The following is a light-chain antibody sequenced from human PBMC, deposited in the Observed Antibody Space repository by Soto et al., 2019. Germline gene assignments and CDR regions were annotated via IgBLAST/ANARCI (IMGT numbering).Light chain of an antibody. V-gene: IGLV2-14*03. CDR2: HVT. Sequence: QSALTQPASVSGSPGQSITISCTGTSSDVGGYNYVSWYQHHPGKAPKLMIYHVTVRPSGVSNRFYGSKSDETASLTISGLQAEDEADYYCASFTSTYSYVFGTGTKLTVL. CDR1: SSDVGGYNY. J-gene: IGLJ1*01. CDR3: ASFTSTYSYV.